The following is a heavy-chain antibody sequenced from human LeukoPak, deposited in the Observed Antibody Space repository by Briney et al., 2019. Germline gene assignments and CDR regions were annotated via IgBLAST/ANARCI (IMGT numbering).Heavy chain of an antibody. V-gene: IGHV3-23*01. Sequence: PGGSLRLSCAASGFTFNTYAMSWVRQAPGKGLEWVSAISDSGGSAYYADSVQGRFTISRDNAKNSLYLQMNSLRAEDTAVYYCAKDRVGAILYFDSWGQGTLVTVSS. CDR1: GFTFNTYA. CDR2: ISDSGGSA. CDR3: AKDRVGAILYFDS. D-gene: IGHD1-26*01. J-gene: IGHJ4*02.